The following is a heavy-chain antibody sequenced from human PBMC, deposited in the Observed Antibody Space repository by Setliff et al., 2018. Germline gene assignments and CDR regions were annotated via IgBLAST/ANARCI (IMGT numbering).Heavy chain of an antibody. CDR2: VGYNGNT. CDR3: ARWGENSGRPDWRAFDI. Sequence: SETLSLTCTVSGGSISSGGYHWNWIRQPPGKGLEWIGYVGYNGNTHYNPSLNSRVTMSVDTSKNQFSLKLTSVSAADTAVYYCARWGENSGRPDWRAFDIWGQGTMVTVS. V-gene: IGHV4-61*08. CDR1: GGSISSGGYH. D-gene: IGHD1-26*01. J-gene: IGHJ3*02.